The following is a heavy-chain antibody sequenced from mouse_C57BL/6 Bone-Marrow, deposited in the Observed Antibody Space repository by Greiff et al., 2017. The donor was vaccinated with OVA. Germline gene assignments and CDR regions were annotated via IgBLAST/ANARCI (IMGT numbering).Heavy chain of an antibody. V-gene: IGHV2-9*01. CDR2: IWGGGST. J-gene: IGHJ4*01. Sequence: VKLQESGPGLVAPSQSLSITCTVSGFSLTSYGVDWVRQPPGKGLEWLGVIWGGGSTNYNSALMSRLSISKDNSKSQVFLKMNSLQTDDTAMYSCAKSSYYYGSSYDAMDYWGQGTSVTVSS. CDR3: AKSSYYYGSSYDAMDY. D-gene: IGHD1-1*01. CDR1: GFSLTSYG.